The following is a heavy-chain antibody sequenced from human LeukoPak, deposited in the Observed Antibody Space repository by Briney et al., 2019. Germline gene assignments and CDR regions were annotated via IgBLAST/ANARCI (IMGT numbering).Heavy chain of an antibody. CDR2: ISSSSSYI. V-gene: IGHV3-21*01. Sequence: GGSLRLSCAASGFTFSSYSMNWVRQAPGKGLEWVSSISSSSSYIYYADSVKGRFTISRDNAKNSLYLQMNSLRAEDTAVYYCARALYYYDSSGYYSVENWFDPWGQGTLVTVSS. CDR1: GFTFSSYS. J-gene: IGHJ5*02. D-gene: IGHD3-22*01. CDR3: ARALYYYDSSGYYSVENWFDP.